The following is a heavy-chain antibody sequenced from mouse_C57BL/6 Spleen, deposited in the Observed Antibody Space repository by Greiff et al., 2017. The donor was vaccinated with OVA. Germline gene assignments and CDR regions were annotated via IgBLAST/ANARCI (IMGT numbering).Heavy chain of an antibody. CDR3: ARPTTVVAKAMDY. J-gene: IGHJ4*01. V-gene: IGHV5-17*01. Sequence: EVQLQQSGGGLVKPGGSLQLSCAASGFTFSDYGMHWVRQAPEKGLEWVAYISSVRSTIYSADTVKGRFRISRENAKNTLCLQMTSLRSEDTAMYYCARPTTVVAKAMDYWGQGTSVTVSS. CDR1: GFTFSDYG. CDR2: ISSVRSTI. D-gene: IGHD1-1*01.